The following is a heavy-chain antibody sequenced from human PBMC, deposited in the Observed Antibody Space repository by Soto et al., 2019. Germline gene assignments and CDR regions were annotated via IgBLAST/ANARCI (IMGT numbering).Heavy chain of an antibody. Sequence: EVQLVESGGGLVQPGGSLRLSCAASGFTVSTKYMSWVRQAPGKGLEWGSVIYSGGSTFYADSVRGRFTISRDNSKNTVNLQMNSLRAEDTAVYYCARDPWAADYWGQGTLVTVSS. V-gene: IGHV3-66*01. CDR2: IYSGGST. CDR1: GFTVSTKY. CDR3: ARDPWAADY. J-gene: IGHJ4*02. D-gene: IGHD3-16*01.